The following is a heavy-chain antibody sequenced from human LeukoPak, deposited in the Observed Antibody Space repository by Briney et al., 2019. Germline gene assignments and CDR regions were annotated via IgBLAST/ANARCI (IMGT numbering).Heavy chain of an antibody. CDR1: GFTFSSYG. J-gene: IGHJ4*02. CDR3: AKDQGTYYYDSSGSGCFDY. D-gene: IGHD3-22*01. CDR2: ISYDGSNK. V-gene: IGHV3-30*18. Sequence: PGGSLRLSCAASGFTFSSYGMHWVRQAPGKGLEWVAVISYDGSNKYYADSVKGRFTISRDNSKNTLYLQMNSLRAEDMAVYYCAKDQGTYYYDSSGSGCFDYWGQGTLVTVSS.